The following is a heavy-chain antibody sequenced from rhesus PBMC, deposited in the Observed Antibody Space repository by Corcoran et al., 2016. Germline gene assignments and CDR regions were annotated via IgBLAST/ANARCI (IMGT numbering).Heavy chain of an antibody. Sequence: QVTLKESGPALVKPTQTLTLTCTFSGFSIRPSGMGVGWILPPPCKALEWLELIYWDDDKYYSTSLKSRLTISKDTSKKQVVLTMTNMDPVDTATYYCARRRLNTVTSFDYWGQGVLVTVSS. J-gene: IGHJ4*01. CDR1: GFSIRPSGMG. D-gene: IGHD4-23*01. CDR2: IYWDDDK. CDR3: ARRRLNTVTSFDY. V-gene: IGHV2-174*01.